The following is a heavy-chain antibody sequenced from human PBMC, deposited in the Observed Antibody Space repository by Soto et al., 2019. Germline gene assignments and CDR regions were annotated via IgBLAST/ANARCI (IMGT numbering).Heavy chain of an antibody. V-gene: IGHV3-53*01. J-gene: IGHJ6*02. CDR1: GLTVSGKKY. CDR2: VYDLDGT. D-gene: IGHD3-3*01. CDR3: AKDLGLNRFLEPHEGGMDV. Sequence: GGSLRLSCVASGLTVSGKKYMAWVRQAPGKGPEWVSGVYDLDGTYYADSVRGRFTTSIDSSRTTVYLQMRDLRPEDTALYYCAKDLGLNRFLEPHEGGMDVWGQGTTVTVSS.